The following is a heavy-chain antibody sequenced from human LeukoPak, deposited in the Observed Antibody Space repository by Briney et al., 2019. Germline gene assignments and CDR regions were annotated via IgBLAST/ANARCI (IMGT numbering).Heavy chain of an antibody. V-gene: IGHV1-69*04. J-gene: IGHJ4*02. CDR2: IIPILGIA. D-gene: IGHD3-10*01. CDR1: GYTFSDYY. CDR3: ATDFSGSYTYFDY. Sequence: SVKVSCKASGYTFSDYYMHWVRQAPGQGLEWMGRIIPILGIANYAQKFQGRVTITADKSTSTAYMELSSLRSEDTAVYYCATDFSGSYTYFDYWGQGTLVTVSS.